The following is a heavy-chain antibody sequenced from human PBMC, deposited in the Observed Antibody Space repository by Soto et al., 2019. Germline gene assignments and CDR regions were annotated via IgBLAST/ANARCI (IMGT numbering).Heavy chain of an antibody. J-gene: IGHJ4*02. V-gene: IGHV3-23*01. CDR1: GFTVRSYA. CDR3: AKDRLWFGRTPEDS. CDR2: ISDRGDNT. D-gene: IGHD3-10*01. Sequence: EVQLLESGGVLVQPGGSLRLSCAASGFTVRSYAISWARQAPGKGLEWVSGISDRGDNTYYADSVKGRFTISRDNSKNTLYLQMNSLRAEDTAIYYCAKDRLWFGRTPEDSWGQGVLVTVSS.